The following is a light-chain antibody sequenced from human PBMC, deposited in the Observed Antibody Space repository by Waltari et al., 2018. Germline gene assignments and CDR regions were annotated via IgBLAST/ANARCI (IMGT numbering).Light chain of an antibody. Sequence: QSALTQPPSASGSPGQSVTISCTGTSSDVGDYNYVSWYQQHPGKAPKLMIFEVSKRPAGVPDRLSGSKSGNTASLTVSGLQAEDEADYYCSSYAGSNNVVFGGGTKLTVL. V-gene: IGLV2-8*01. CDR2: EVS. CDR3: SSYAGSNNVV. J-gene: IGLJ2*01. CDR1: SSDVGDYNY.